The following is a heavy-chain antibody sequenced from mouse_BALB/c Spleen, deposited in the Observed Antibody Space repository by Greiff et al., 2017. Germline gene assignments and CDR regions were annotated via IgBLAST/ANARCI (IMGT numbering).Heavy chain of an antibody. J-gene: IGHJ2*01. CDR3: ARGSPFDY. V-gene: IGHV1-12*01. CDR2: IYPGNGDT. CDR1: GYTFTSYN. Sequence: QVQLQQPGAELVKPGASVKMSCKASGYTFTSYNMHWVKQTPGQGLEWIGAIYPGNGDTSYNQKFKGKATLTADKSSSTAYMQLSSLTSEDSAVYYCARGSPFDYWGQGTTLTVSS.